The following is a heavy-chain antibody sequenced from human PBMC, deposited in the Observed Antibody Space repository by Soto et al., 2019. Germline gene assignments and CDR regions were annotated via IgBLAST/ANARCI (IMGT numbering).Heavy chain of an antibody. CDR1: GFTFSSYA. J-gene: IGHJ6*02. V-gene: IGHV3-23*01. CDR2: ISGSGGST. Sequence: PGGSLRLSCAASGFTFSSYAMSWVSQAPGKGLEWASAISGSGGSTYYADSVKGRFTISRDNSKNTLYLQMNSLRAEDTAVYYCAKDWIAAAGTYYYYGMDVWGQGTTVTVSS. CDR3: AKDWIAAAGTYYYYGMDV. D-gene: IGHD6-13*01.